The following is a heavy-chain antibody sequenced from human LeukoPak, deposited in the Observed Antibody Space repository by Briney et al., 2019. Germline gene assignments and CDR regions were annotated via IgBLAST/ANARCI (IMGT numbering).Heavy chain of an antibody. V-gene: IGHV3-21*01. CDR2: ISSSSSYI. D-gene: IGHD5-12*01. Sequence: EGSLRLSCAGSGFTLSSYSMDWVRQAPGKGLEWVSSISSSSSYIYYADSVKGRFTISRDNAKKSLYLQMNSLRAEDTAVYYCARRGSGYTEPIDYWGQGTLVTVSS. CDR1: GFTLSSYS. CDR3: ARRGSGYTEPIDY. J-gene: IGHJ4*02.